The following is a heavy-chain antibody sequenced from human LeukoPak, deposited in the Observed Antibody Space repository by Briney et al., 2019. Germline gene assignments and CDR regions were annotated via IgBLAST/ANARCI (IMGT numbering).Heavy chain of an antibody. J-gene: IGHJ6*04. Sequence: ASVKVSCKASGYTFTGYYMHWVRQAPGQGLEWMGWINPNSGGTNYAQKFQGRVTMTRDTSISTAYMELSRLRSEDTAVYYCARASWSVRSEGYYYYYGIDVWGKGTTVTVSS. CDR3: ARASWSVRSEGYYYYYGIDV. CDR1: GYTFTGYY. CDR2: INPNSGGT. D-gene: IGHD2-8*02. V-gene: IGHV1-2*02.